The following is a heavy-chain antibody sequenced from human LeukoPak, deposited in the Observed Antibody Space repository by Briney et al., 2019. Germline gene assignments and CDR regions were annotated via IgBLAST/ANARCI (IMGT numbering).Heavy chain of an antibody. Sequence: GGSLRLSCAASGFTFSSYGMHWVRQAPGKGLEWVANIKQDGSEKYYVDSVKGRFTISRDNAKNSLYLQMNSLRSEDTAVYYCAREEDGFGVVVVAATYHYWGQGTLVTVSS. CDR2: IKQDGSEK. D-gene: IGHD2-15*01. J-gene: IGHJ4*02. V-gene: IGHV3-7*03. CDR3: AREEDGFGVVVVAATYHY. CDR1: GFTFSSYG.